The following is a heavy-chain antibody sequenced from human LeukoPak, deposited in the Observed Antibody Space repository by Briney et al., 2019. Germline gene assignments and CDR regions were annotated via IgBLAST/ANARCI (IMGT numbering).Heavy chain of an antibody. J-gene: IGHJ4*02. CDR3: ARAPARIAAAGY. D-gene: IGHD6-13*01. CDR1: GGSFIGYY. CDR2: INHSGSI. V-gene: IGHV4-34*01. Sequence: PSETLSLTCAVYGGSFIGYYWSWIRQPPGKGLEWIGEINHSGSINYNPSLKSRVTISVDTSKNQFSLKLSSVTAADTAVYYCARAPARIAAAGYWGQGTLVTVSS.